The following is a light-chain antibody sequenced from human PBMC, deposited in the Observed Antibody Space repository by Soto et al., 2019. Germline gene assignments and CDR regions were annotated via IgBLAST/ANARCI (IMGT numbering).Light chain of an antibody. CDR3: AAWDDGLSGVV. J-gene: IGLJ2*01. Sequence: QSVLTQPTSASGTPGQRVTISCSGSSSNIGSNYAYWYQQLPGTAPKLLIYRNNQRPSGVPDRFSGSKSGTSASLAISGLRSEDEADYYCAAWDDGLSGVVFGGGTKLTVL. CDR1: SSNIGSNY. CDR2: RNN. V-gene: IGLV1-47*01.